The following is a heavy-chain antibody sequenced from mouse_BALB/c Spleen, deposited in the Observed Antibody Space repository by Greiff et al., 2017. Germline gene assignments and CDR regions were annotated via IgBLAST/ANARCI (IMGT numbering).Heavy chain of an antibody. CDR1: GYSITSGYY. CDR3: ATYYRYPWFAY. V-gene: IGHV3-6*02. Sequence: DVKLQESGPGLVKPSQSLSLTCSVTGYSITSGYYWNWIRQFPGNKLEWMGYISYDGSNNYNPSLKNRISITRDTSKNQFFLKLNSVTTEDTATYYCATYYRYPWFAYWGQGTLVTVSA. D-gene: IGHD2-14*01. CDR2: ISYDGSN. J-gene: IGHJ3*01.